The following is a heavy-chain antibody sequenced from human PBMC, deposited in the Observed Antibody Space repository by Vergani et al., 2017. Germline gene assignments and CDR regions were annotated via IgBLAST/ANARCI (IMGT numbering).Heavy chain of an antibody. D-gene: IGHD6-19*01. CDR1: GASIRSSNYY. J-gene: IGHJ5*02. CDR3: ARHSTVEWLVKLGWIDP. V-gene: IGHV4-39*01. CDR2: IYYSGCT. Sequence: QLQLQESGPGLVKPSATLSLTCSVSGASIRSSNYYWGWIRQPPGKGLDWIASIYYSGCTYYNPSLKSRVTIYVDTSKNQFSLKLSSVTAADTAVYFCARHSTVEWLVKLGWIDPWGQGILVTVSS.